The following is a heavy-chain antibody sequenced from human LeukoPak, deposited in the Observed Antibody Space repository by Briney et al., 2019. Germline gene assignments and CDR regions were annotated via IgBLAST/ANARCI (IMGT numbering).Heavy chain of an antibody. CDR3: AKSGATSYFDY. J-gene: IGHJ4*02. D-gene: IGHD1-26*01. CDR2: IKHDGSEK. CDR1: GFTFSTYW. Sequence: PGGSLRLSCAASGFTFSTYWMSWVRQAPGKGLEWVANIKHDGSEKYSVDSVKGRFTISRDNAKNSLYLQMNSLRAEDTAVYYCAKSGATSYFDYWGQGTLVTVSS. V-gene: IGHV3-7*03.